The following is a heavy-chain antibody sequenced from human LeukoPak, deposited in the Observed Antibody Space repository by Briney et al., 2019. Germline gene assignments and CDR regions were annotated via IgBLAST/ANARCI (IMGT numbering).Heavy chain of an antibody. CDR2: ISSSGSTI. CDR1: GFTFSSYE. V-gene: IGHV3-48*03. J-gene: IGHJ4*02. CDR3: ASSRPYCTNGVCFYFDY. Sequence: QPGGSLRLSCAASGFTFSSYEMNWVRQAPGKGLEGVSYISSSGSTIYYADSVKGRFTISRDNAKNSLYLQMNSLRAEDTAVYYCASSRPYCTNGVCFYFDYWGQGTLVTVSS. D-gene: IGHD2-8*01.